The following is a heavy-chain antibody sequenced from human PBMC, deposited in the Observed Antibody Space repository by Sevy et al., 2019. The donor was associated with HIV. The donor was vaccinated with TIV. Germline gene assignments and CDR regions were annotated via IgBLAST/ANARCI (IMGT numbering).Heavy chain of an antibody. D-gene: IGHD1-26*01. J-gene: IGHJ6*03. CDR3: VKNPAVGSYYYMDV. V-gene: IGHV3-23*01. CDR2: LSGSGAST. CDR1: GFTFSNYA. Sequence: GGSLRLSCAASGFTFSNYAMSWVRQAPGKGLEWVSSLSGSGASTYYADSVKGRFTISRDNSKNTLYLHMNSLRVEDTAVYYCVKNPAVGSYYYMDVWGKGTTVTVSS.